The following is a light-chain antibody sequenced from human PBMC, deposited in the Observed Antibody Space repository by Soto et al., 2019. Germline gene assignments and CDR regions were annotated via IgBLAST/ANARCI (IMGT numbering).Light chain of an antibody. V-gene: IGLV2-14*03. CDR2: AVS. CDR1: SSDVGGYDY. Sequence: ALTQPASVSGSPGQSITISCAGTSSDVGGYDYVSWYQQHPGKAPRLMIYAVSNRPSEISNRFAGSKSGNTASLTISGLQAEDEADYYCNSYTSISTLVFGTGTKVTVL. J-gene: IGLJ1*01. CDR3: NSYTSISTLV.